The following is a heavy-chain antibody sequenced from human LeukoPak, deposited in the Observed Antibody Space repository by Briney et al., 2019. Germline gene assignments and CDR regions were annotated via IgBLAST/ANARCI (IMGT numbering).Heavy chain of an antibody. V-gene: IGHV3-23*01. CDR3: AKTLYDFWSGYYGPFDY. D-gene: IGHD3-3*01. CDR1: GFTFSSYA. Sequence: GGSLRLSCAASGFTFSSYAMSWVRQAPGKGLEWVSAISGSGGSTYYADSVKGRFTISRDNSKNTLYLQTNSLRAEGTAVYYCAKTLYDFWSGYYGPFDYWGQGTLVTVSS. J-gene: IGHJ4*02. CDR2: ISGSGGST.